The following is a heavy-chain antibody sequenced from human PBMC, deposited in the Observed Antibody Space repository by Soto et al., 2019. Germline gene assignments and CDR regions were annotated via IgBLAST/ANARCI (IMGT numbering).Heavy chain of an antibody. CDR3: ARANTLLRGYSGYNPDYGMDV. Sequence: SETLSLTCTVSGGSISSGGYYWSWIRQHPGKGLEWIGYIYYSGSTYYNPSLKSRVTISVDTSKNQFSLKLSSVTAADTAVYHCARANTLLRGYSGYNPDYGMDVWGQGTTVTVSS. CDR2: IYYSGST. CDR1: GGSISSGGYY. D-gene: IGHD5-12*01. V-gene: IGHV4-31*03. J-gene: IGHJ6*02.